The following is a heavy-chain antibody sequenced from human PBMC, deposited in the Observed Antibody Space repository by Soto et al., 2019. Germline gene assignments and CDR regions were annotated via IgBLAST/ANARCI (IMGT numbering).Heavy chain of an antibody. CDR1: GFTFDDYA. J-gene: IGHJ1*01. V-gene: IGHV3-43*02. Sequence: GGSLRLSCAASGFTFDDYAMHWVRQAPGKGLEWVSLISGDGGSTYYADSVKGRFTISRYNSKNSLYLRMDSLRAEDAALCYCAKRGGSRPEYFQHWGQGTLVTVSS. CDR3: AKRGGSRPEYFQH. CDR2: ISGDGGST. D-gene: IGHD2-15*01.